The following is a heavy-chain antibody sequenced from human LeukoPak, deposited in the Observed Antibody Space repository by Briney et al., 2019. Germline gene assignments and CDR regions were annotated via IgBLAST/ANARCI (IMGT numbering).Heavy chain of an antibody. V-gene: IGHV3-23*03. J-gene: IGHJ4*02. CDR1: GFTVSSFA. D-gene: IGHD6-13*01. CDR2: FTTGANYT. CDR3: AKAQGAWYYFDS. Sequence: SGGSLRLSCAASGFTVSSFAMSWVRQAPGKGLEWVSVFTTGANYTYYADSVKGRFTMTRDNSKNTIFLQLNNVRADDTAVYLCAKAQGAWYYFDSWGQGTLVTVSS.